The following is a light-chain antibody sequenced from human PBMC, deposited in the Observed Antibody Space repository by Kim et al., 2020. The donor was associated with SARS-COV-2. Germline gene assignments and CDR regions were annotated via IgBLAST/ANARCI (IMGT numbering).Light chain of an antibody. J-gene: IGLJ2*01. CDR1: SSTIGRTT. CDR3: AAWDASLNVVV. CDR2: RND. V-gene: IGLV1-44*01. Sequence: GPMAAVSCSASSSTIGRTTVNWYQHLPGRAPKVLISRNDQRPSGVPDRFSGFKSGTSASLAISGLQTEDEADYYCAAWDASLNVVVFGGGTQLTVL.